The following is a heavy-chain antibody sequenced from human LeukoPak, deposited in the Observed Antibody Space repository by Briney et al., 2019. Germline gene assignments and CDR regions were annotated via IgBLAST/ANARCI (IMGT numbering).Heavy chain of an antibody. V-gene: IGHV3-30*02. Sequence: PGESLRLSCAASGFTFTTYWLGWVRQPPGKGLEWVAFIRYDGSNKYYADSVKGRFTISRDNSKNTLYLQMNSLRAEDTAVYYCAKSLVPGNYYYYMDVWGKGTTVTISS. CDR2: IRYDGSNK. D-gene: IGHD2-2*01. CDR3: AKSLVPGNYYYYMDV. CDR1: GFTFTTYW. J-gene: IGHJ6*03.